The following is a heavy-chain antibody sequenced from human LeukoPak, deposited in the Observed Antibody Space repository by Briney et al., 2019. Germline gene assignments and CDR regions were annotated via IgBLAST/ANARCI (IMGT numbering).Heavy chain of an antibody. J-gene: IGHJ3*02. CDR1: GYTFTSYG. Sequence: ASVKVSCKASGYTFTSYGISWVRQAPGQGLEWMGWMNPNSGNTGYAQKFQGRVTITRNTSISTAYMELSSLRSEGTAVYYCARGHDYVLRFLEWWDDAFDIWGQGTMVTVSS. D-gene: IGHD3-3*01. V-gene: IGHV1-8*03. CDR2: MNPNSGNT. CDR3: ARGHDYVLRFLEWWDDAFDI.